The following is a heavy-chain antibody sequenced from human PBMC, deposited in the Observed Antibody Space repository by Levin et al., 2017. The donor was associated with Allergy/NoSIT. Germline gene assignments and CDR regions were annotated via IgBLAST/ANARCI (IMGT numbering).Heavy chain of an antibody. CDR3: ARDPGVAVAGWEGYYYGMDV. D-gene: IGHD6-19*01. CDR1: GYTFTGYY. J-gene: IGHJ6*02. Sequence: ASVKVSCKASGYTFTGYYMHWVRQAPGQGLEWMGWINPNSGGTNYAQKFQGRVTMTRDTSISTAYMELSRLRSDDTAVYYCARDPGVAVAGWEGYYYGMDVWGQGTTVTVSS. CDR2: INPNSGGT. V-gene: IGHV1-2*02.